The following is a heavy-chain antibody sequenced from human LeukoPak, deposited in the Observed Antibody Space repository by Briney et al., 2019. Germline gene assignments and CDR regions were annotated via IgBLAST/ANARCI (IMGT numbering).Heavy chain of an antibody. Sequence: GSLRLSCAASGFTVSSNYMSWVRQAPGKGLEWVSVIYSGGSTYYADSVKGRFTISRDNSKNTLYLQMNSLRAEDTAVYYCARGRTYDSSGGYWGQGTLVTVSS. V-gene: IGHV3-66*01. CDR2: IYSGGST. J-gene: IGHJ4*02. CDR1: GFTVSSNY. D-gene: IGHD3-22*01. CDR3: ARGRTYDSSGGY.